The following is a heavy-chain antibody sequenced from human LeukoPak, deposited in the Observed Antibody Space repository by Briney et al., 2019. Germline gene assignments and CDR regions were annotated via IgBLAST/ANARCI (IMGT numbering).Heavy chain of an antibody. D-gene: IGHD3-9*01. CDR2: IYYSGST. V-gene: IGHV4-59*01. J-gene: IGHJ3*02. Sequence: SETLSLTCAVYGGSFSSYYWSWIRQPPGKGLEWIGYIYYSGSTNYNPSLKSRVTISVDTSKNQFSLKLSSVTAADTAVYYCARSVANYDILTGYYLGAFDIWGQGTMVTVSS. CDR3: ARSVANYDILTGYYLGAFDI. CDR1: GGSFSSYY.